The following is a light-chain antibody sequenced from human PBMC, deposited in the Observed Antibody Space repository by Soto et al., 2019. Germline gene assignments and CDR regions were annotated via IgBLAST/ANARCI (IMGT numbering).Light chain of an antibody. Sequence: QSVLTQPASVSGSPGQSITISCTGTSSDVGRYNLVSWYQHHPGKAPKLMIYEGSKRPSGVSNRFSGSKSGNTASLTISGLQAEDEADYYCCSYAGSSTYVFGTGTKLTVL. CDR1: SSDVGRYNL. CDR2: EGS. CDR3: CSYAGSSTYV. V-gene: IGLV2-23*01. J-gene: IGLJ1*01.